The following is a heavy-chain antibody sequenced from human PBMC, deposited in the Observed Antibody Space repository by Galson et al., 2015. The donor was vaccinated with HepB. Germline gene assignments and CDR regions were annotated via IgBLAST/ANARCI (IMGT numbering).Heavy chain of an antibody. J-gene: IGHJ5*02. CDR1: GFIFSDYY. CDR3: AKTAGWFDP. V-gene: IGHV3-11*01. Sequence: LRLACAVSGFIFSDYYMSWIRQTPGKGLEWISSISNDGKTVKYADSVKGRFTISRDNARKSLTLQMNSLRVEDTAIYYCAKTAGWFDPWSQGTLVTVSS. CDR2: ISNDGKTV. D-gene: IGHD1-14*01.